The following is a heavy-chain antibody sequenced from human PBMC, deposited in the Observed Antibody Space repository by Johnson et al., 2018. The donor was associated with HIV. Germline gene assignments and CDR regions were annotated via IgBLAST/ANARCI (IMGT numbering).Heavy chain of an antibody. V-gene: IGHV3-30*03. CDR2: ISYDVSNK. J-gene: IGHJ3*02. CDR3: TTERGDPLIGADAFDI. D-gene: IGHD3-16*01. Sequence: QVQLVESGGGVVQPGRSLRLSCATSGFTFSNFGMHWVRQAPGKGLECVAVISYDVSNKYYADSVKGRFTISRDNSKNTLYLQMNSLKTEDTAVYYCTTERGDPLIGADAFDIWGQGTMVTVSS. CDR1: GFTFSNFG.